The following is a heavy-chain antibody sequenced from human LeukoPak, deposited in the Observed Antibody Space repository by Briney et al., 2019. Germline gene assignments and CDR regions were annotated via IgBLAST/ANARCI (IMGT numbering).Heavy chain of an antibody. CDR3: ARRGTPNAFDL. Sequence: GGSLRLSCAASEFTFNNYGMHWVRQAPGRGLEWVALLWYDGTNENYADSVKGRFTISRDNSKSTMYLQMNNLRAEDTAVYYCARRGTPNAFDLWGQGTMVTVSS. J-gene: IGHJ3*01. CDR2: LWYDGTNE. CDR1: EFTFNNYG. V-gene: IGHV3-33*01. D-gene: IGHD3-16*01.